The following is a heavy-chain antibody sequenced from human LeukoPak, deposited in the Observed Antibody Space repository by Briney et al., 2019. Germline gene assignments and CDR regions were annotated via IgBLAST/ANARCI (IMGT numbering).Heavy chain of an antibody. CDR3: AKDPRHYYGSGSAWVGSLTY. CDR1: GFTFSSYA. D-gene: IGHD3-10*01. CDR2: ISGSGGST. V-gene: IGHV3-23*01. J-gene: IGHJ4*02. Sequence: GGSLRLSCAASGFTFSSYAMSWVRQAPGKGLEWVSPISGSGGSTYYADSVKGRFTISRDNSKNTLYLQMNSLRAEDTAVYYCAKDPRHYYGSGSAWVGSLTYWGQGTLVTVSS.